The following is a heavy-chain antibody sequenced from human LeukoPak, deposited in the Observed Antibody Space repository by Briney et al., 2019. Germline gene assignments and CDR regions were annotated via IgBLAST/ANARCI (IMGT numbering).Heavy chain of an antibody. CDR2: INPSGGST. V-gene: IGHV1-46*01. CDR1: GYTFTSYY. D-gene: IGHD2-2*01. J-gene: IGHJ5*02. CDR3: ARDQGCSSTSCYGPWFDP. Sequence: ASVKVSCKASGYTFTSYYMHWVRQAPGQGLEWMGIINPSGGSTSYAQKFQGRVTMTRDMSTSTGYMELSSLRSEDTAVYYCARDQGCSSTSCYGPWFDPWGQGTLVTVSS.